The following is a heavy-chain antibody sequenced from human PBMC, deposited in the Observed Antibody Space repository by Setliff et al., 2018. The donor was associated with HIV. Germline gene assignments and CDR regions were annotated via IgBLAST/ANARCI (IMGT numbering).Heavy chain of an antibody. CDR3: AKGGYGGAYYVAGY. V-gene: IGHV3-21*04. D-gene: IGHD5-18*01. J-gene: IGHJ4*02. CDR2: ITKSSTYI. Sequence: PGGSLRLSCAASGFTFSTYTMNWVRQAPGKGLEWVSSITKSSTYIYYADSVKGRFTIARDDTKNTVSLQMTNLEPGDTAMYYCAKGGYGGAYYVAGYWGQGTKVTVSS. CDR1: GFTFSTYT.